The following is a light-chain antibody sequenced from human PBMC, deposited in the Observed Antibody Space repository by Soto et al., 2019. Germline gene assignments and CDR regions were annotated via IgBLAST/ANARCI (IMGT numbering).Light chain of an antibody. CDR1: QSLLHSNGYNY. CDR2: LGS. CDR3: MQALQTPCG. V-gene: IGKV2-28*01. J-gene: IGKJ1*01. Sequence: DIVMTQSPLSLPVTPGEPASISCRSSQSLLHSNGYNYLDWYLQKPGQSPQLLIYLGSNRASGVPDRFSGSGSGTDFTLKISRVEAEDVGVYYCMQALQTPCGFGQGTKVEIK.